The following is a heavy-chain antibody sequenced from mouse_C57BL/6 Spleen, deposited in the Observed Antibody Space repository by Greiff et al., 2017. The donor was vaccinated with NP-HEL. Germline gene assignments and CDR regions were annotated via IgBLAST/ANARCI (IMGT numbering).Heavy chain of an antibody. CDR1: GYTFTSYW. V-gene: IGHV1-52*01. CDR3: ARTGMYDYDVDY. D-gene: IGHD2-4*01. CDR2: IDPSDSET. J-gene: IGHJ2*01. Sequence: QVQLQQPGAELVRPGSSVKLSCKASGYTFTSYWMHWVKQRPIQGLEWIGNIDPSDSETHYNQKFKDKATLTVDKSSSTAYMQLSSLTSEDSAVYYCARTGMYDYDVDYWGQGTTLTVSS.